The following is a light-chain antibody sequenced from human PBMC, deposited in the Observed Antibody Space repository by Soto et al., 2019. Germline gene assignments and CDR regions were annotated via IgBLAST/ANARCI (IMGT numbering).Light chain of an antibody. CDR3: QQYDNLPLT. Sequence: IQMTQSPSSLSASVGDRVTITCQASQDIRNYLNWYQQKPGKAPKLLIYDASKLEKGVPSRFSRSESGTDFTFSISSQQPEDFAKYYCQQYDNLPLTFGGGTKVEIK. CDR1: QDIRNY. CDR2: DAS. V-gene: IGKV1-33*01. J-gene: IGKJ4*01.